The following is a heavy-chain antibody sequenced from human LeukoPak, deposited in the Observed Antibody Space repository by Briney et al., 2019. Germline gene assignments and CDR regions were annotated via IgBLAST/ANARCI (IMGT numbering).Heavy chain of an antibody. J-gene: IGHJ6*02. CDR2: ISGSGGST. V-gene: IGHV3-23*01. CDR1: GFTFSSYA. D-gene: IGHD5-18*01. Sequence: GGSLRLSCAASGFTFSSYAMSWVRQAPGKGLEWVSAISGSGGSTYYADSVKGRFTISRDNSKNSLYLQMNSLRAEDTAVYYCAREDTAMVSSYYGMDVWGQGTTVTVSS. CDR3: AREDTAMVSSYYGMDV.